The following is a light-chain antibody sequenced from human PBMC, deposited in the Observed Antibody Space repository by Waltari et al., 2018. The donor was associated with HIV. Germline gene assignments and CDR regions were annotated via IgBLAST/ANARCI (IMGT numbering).Light chain of an antibody. CDR1: QNGLSSSNNKNY. J-gene: IGKJ4*01. CDR2: WAS. CDR3: QQYYSTPLT. Sequence: DIVMTQSPDSLAVSLGESATINCKSSQNGLSSSNNKNYLAWYQQKPGQPPKLLIYWASTRESGVPDRFSGSGSGTDFTLTISSLQAEDVAVYYCQQYYSTPLTFGGGTKVEIK. V-gene: IGKV4-1*01.